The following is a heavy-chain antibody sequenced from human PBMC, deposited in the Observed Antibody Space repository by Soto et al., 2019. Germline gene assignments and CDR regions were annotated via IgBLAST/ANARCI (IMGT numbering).Heavy chain of an antibody. CDR2: ISGSGGST. CDR3: AKENGYGSSWFEFDY. D-gene: IGHD6-13*01. V-gene: IGHV3-23*01. J-gene: IGHJ4*02. CDR1: GFTFSSYA. Sequence: EVQLLESGGGLVQPGGSLRLSCAASGFTFSSYAMSWVRQAPGKGLEWVSAISGSGGSTYYADSVKGRFTISRDNSKNALYLQMHSLRAEDTAVYYCAKENGYGSSWFEFDYWGQGTLVTVSS.